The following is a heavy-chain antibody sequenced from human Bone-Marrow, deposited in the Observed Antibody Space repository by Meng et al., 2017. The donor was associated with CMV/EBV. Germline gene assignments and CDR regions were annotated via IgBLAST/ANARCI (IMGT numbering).Heavy chain of an antibody. CDR1: GYTFISSG. CDR3: ARGAYGYSSGWNDSPYGMDV. J-gene: IGHJ6*02. V-gene: IGHV1-69*04. D-gene: IGHD6-19*01. Sequence: SVKVSCKASGYTFISSGIHWVRQAPGQGLEWMGRIIPILGIANYAQKFQGRVTITADKSTSTAYMELSSLRSEDTAVYYSARGAYGYSSGWNDSPYGMDVWGQETTVTVSS. CDR2: IIPILGIA.